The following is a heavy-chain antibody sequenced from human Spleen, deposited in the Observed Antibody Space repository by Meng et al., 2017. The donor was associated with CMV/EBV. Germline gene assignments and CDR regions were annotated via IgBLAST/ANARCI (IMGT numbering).Heavy chain of an antibody. J-gene: IGHJ4*02. CDR1: GGSISNNYW. V-gene: IGHV4-4*02. CDR2: FSQSGST. D-gene: IGHD2-15*01. CDR3: ATQDAFCSVF. Sequence: GSLRLSCAVSGGSISNNYWWSWVRQPPGKGLEWIGEFSQSGSTNYSPSLKSRVTMSLDKSKNQFSLQLSSVTAADTAVYYCATQDAFCSVFWGQGALVTVSS.